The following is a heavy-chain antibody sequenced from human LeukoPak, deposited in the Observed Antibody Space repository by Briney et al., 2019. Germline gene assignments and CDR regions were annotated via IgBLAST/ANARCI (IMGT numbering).Heavy chain of an antibody. Sequence: ASVTVSCKASGGTFSSYAISWVRQAPGQGLEWMGWISAYNGNTNYAQKLQGRVTMTTDTSTSTAYMELRSLRSDDTAVYYCARAGSYLLAQNDYWGQGTLVTVSS. CDR2: ISAYNGNT. J-gene: IGHJ4*02. CDR3: ARAGSYLLAQNDY. V-gene: IGHV1-18*01. CDR1: GGTFSSYA. D-gene: IGHD3-10*01.